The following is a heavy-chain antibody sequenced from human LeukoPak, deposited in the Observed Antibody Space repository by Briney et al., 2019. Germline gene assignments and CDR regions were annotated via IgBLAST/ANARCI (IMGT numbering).Heavy chain of an antibody. CDR1: GFTLSSYG. D-gene: IGHD6-19*01. Sequence: GGSLRLSCAASGFTLSSYGMHWVRQAPGKGLEWVAVISYDGSNKYYADSVKGRFTISRDNSKNTLYLEMNSLRAEDTAVYYCAKYPSSSGWYYFDYWGQGTLVIVSS. J-gene: IGHJ4*02. V-gene: IGHV3-30*18. CDR2: ISYDGSNK. CDR3: AKYPSSSGWYYFDY.